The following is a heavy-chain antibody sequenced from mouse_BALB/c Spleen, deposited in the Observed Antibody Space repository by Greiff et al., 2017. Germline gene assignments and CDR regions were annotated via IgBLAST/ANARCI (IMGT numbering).Heavy chain of an antibody. Sequence: EVMLVESGGGLVKPGGSLKLSCAASGFTFSDYYMYWVRQTPEKRLEWVATISDGGSYTYYPDSVKGRFTISRDNAKNNLYLQMSSLKSEDTAMYYCARDENYGSSPWFAYWGQGTLVTVSA. D-gene: IGHD1-1*01. V-gene: IGHV5-4*02. CDR2: ISDGGSYT. CDR1: GFTFSDYY. J-gene: IGHJ3*01. CDR3: ARDENYGSSPWFAY.